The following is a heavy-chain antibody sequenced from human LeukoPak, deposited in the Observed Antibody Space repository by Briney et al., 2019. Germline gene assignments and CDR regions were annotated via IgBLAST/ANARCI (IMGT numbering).Heavy chain of an antibody. D-gene: IGHD3-3*01. Sequence: GASVKVSCKASGYTFTSYDINWVRQATGQGLEWMGWMNPNSGNTGYAQKFQGRVTMTRNTSISTAYMELSSLRSEDTAVYYCARVSPRDFWSGYSYTFDYWGQGTLVTVSS. CDR3: ARVSPRDFWSGYSYTFDY. J-gene: IGHJ4*02. V-gene: IGHV1-8*01. CDR2: MNPNSGNT. CDR1: GYTFTSYD.